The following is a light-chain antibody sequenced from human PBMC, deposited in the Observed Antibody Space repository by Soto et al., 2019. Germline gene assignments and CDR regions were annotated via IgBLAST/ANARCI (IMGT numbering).Light chain of an antibody. J-gene: IGKJ5*01. CDR3: LQDYNYPIT. CDR2: AAS. V-gene: IGKV1-6*01. Sequence: AIQVTQSPSSLSASVGDRVTITCRASQGIRNDLGWYQQKKGKAPKLLIYAASSLQSGVPSRFRGRGSCTDFTLTISSLQPEDFSTYYCLQDYNYPITFGQGTRLEIK. CDR1: QGIRND.